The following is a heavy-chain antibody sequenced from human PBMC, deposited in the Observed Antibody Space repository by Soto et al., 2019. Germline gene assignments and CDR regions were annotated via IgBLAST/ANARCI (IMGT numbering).Heavy chain of an antibody. J-gene: IGHJ4*02. D-gene: IGHD3-22*01. CDR2: INSDGSRT. CDR3: ARGDGDYYDGNGYLGRH. V-gene: IGHV3-74*01. Sequence: EVQLVESGGGIVQPGGSLRLSCAASGFTFSSYWMHWVRQAPGKGLVWVSRINSDGSRTSYADSAKGRFTISRDNAKNTVYLQLTSRRAEDTAVYYCARGDGDYYDGNGYLGRHWGQGTLVNVSS. CDR1: GFTFSSYW.